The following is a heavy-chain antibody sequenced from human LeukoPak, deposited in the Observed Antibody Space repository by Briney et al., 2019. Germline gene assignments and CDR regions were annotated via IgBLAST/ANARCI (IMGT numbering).Heavy chain of an antibody. J-gene: IGHJ6*03. V-gene: IGHV3-21*01. CDR3: ARDFSYGYYYMDV. CDR2: ISSSSSYI. Sequence: GGSLRLSCAASGFTFSSYSMNWVRQAPGKGLEWVSSISSSSSYIYYADSVKGRFTISRDNAKNSLYLQMNSLRAEDAAVYYCARDFSYGYYYMDVWGKGTTVTVSS. CDR1: GFTFSSYS. D-gene: IGHD5-18*01.